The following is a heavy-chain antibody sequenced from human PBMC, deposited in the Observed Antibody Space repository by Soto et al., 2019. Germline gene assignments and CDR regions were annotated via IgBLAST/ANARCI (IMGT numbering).Heavy chain of an antibody. J-gene: IGHJ3*02. CDR2: ITSDGSST. V-gene: IGHV3-74*01. Sequence: GGSLRLSCVASGFMFSSYLMHWVRQGPGKGLVWVSRITSDGSSTTYAGAVKGRFTISRDNAKNTLYLQMNSLTAADTAVYYCARSSLDSDEFDIWGQGTLVTV. CDR3: ARSSLDSDEFDI. D-gene: IGHD6-13*01. CDR1: GFMFSSYL.